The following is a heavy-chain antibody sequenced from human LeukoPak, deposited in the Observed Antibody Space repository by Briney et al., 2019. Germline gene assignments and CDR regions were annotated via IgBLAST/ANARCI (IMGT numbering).Heavy chain of an antibody. CDR1: GGSVGSDNSY. V-gene: IGHV4-61*02. D-gene: IGHD3-10*01. J-gene: IGHJ4*02. CDR3: ARGYYYRT. Sequence: SQALSLTCTVSGGSVGSDNSYWNWIRQPAGKGLEWIGRIYADGSSTYNPSLKSRVTILVDTSKNQFSLRLTSMTAADTAVYYCARGYYYRTWGQGTLVTVSS. CDR2: IYADGSS.